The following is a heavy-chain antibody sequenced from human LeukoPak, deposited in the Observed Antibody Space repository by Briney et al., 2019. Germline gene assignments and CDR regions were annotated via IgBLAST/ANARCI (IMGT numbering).Heavy chain of an antibody. D-gene: IGHD3-9*01. J-gene: IGHJ5*02. CDR2: INHSGST. V-gene: IGHV4-34*01. Sequence: PSKTLSLTCAVYGGSFSGYYWSWIRQPPGKGLEWIGEINHSGSTNYNPSLKSRVTISVDTSKNQFSLKLSSVTAADTAVCYCARDRLRYFDWLLPAKNWFDPWGQGTLVTASS. CDR3: ARDRLRYFDWLLPAKNWFDP. CDR1: GGSFSGYY.